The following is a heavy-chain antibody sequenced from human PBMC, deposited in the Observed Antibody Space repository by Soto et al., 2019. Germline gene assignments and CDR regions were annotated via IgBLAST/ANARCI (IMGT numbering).Heavy chain of an antibody. CDR1: SDSISSYY. CDR3: ARAAYGSGSYYAPYYYYAMDV. D-gene: IGHD3-10*01. Sequence: SETLSLTCTVSSDSISSYYWSWIRQPPGKRLEWIGYISYSGSTDYNPSLKSRVTMSVDTSKNQVSLKLSAVTAADTAVYFCARAAYGSGSYYAPYYYYAMDVWGQGTTVTVSS. CDR2: ISYSGST. V-gene: IGHV4-59*01. J-gene: IGHJ6*02.